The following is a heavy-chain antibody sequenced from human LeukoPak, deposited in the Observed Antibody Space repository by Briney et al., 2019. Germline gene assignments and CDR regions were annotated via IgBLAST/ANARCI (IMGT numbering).Heavy chain of an antibody. J-gene: IGHJ4*02. CDR3: AKAENGLDY. CDR1: GFTFRTYA. Sequence: GGSLRLSCTGSGFTFRTYAGSWVCQAPGKGLECGSATGSNCVTYYADSVKGRFTISRDNSKNALYLQMNGMIADDTAVYYCAKAENGLDYWGRGPLVTVSS. V-gene: IGHV3-23*01. CDR2: TGSNCVT. D-gene: IGHD2-8*01.